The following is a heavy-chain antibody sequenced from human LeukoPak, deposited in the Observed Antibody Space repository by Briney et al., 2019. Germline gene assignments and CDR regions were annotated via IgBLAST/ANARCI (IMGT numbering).Heavy chain of an antibody. CDR1: GGTFSSYT. CDR2: IIPILGIA. J-gene: IGHJ4*02. CDR3: ASHSSSWYNQWVTFDY. V-gene: IGHV1-69*02. D-gene: IGHD6-13*01. Sequence: ASVKVSCKASGGTFSSYTISWVRQAPGQGLEWMGRIIPILGIANYAQKFQGRVTITADKSTSTAYMELSSLRSEDTAVYYCASHSSSWYNQWVTFDYWGQGTLVTVSS.